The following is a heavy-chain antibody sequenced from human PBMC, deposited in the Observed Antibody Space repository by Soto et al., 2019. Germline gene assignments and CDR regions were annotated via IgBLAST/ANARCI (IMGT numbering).Heavy chain of an antibody. V-gene: IGHV3-74*01. D-gene: IGHD4-4*01. CDR1: GFTFSNYW. CDR3: ARGGNPDY. CDR2: IQSDGSST. J-gene: IGHJ4*02. Sequence: EVQLVESGGGLVQPGGSPRLSCAASGFTFSNYWMHWVRQAPGKGLLWVSRIQSDGSSTDYADSVKGRFTISRDNAKNTVYLQMNSLRADDTTVYYCARGGNPDYWGRGTLVTVSS.